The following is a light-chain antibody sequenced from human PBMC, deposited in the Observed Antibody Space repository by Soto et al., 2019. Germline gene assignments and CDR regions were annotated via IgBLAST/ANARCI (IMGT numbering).Light chain of an antibody. V-gene: IGKV3-15*01. CDR1: QSVSSN. J-gene: IGKJ1*01. CDR2: GAS. CDR3: QHYTDWPRT. Sequence: EIVMTQSPATLSVSPGERATLSCRSSQSVSSNFAWYQPKPGQAPRLLIYGASTRATGIPARFSGSGSGTDVTLNISSLQSEDFAGYYCQHYTDWPRTFGQGTKVEIK.